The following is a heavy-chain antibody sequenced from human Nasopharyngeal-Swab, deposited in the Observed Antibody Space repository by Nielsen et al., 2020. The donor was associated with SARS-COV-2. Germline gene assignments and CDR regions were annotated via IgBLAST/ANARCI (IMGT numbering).Heavy chain of an antibody. CDR2: ISTRSSYI. V-gene: IGHV3-21*01. CDR1: GFIFRTYP. Sequence: GESLKISCAASGFIFRTYPMSLVRQAPGKGLEWVSSISTRSSYIYYADSVKGRFTISRDNAKNSLYLQINSLRAEDTAVYYCASQSGDYVRPYWGQGTRVTVSS. D-gene: IGHD4-17*01. CDR3: ASQSGDYVRPY. J-gene: IGHJ4*02.